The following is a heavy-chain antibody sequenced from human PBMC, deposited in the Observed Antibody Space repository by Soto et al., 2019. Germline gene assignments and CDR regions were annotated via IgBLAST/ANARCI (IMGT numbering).Heavy chain of an antibody. CDR2: TYYRSKWYN. V-gene: IGHV6-1*01. J-gene: IGHJ6*02. CDR1: GHSVSSNSAA. Sequence: SQTLSLTCAISGHSVSSNSAAWNWIRQSPSRGLEWLGRTYYRSKWYNDYAVSVKSRITINPDTSKNQFSLQLNSVTPEDTSVYYCARGTFRSITVVMFPNYDYYYGMDVWGQGTTVTVSS. CDR3: ARGTFRSITVVMFPNYDYYYGMDV. D-gene: IGHD6-19*01.